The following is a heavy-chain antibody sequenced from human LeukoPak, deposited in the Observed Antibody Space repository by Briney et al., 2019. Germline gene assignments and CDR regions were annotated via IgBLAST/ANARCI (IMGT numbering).Heavy chain of an antibody. CDR3: AREAVVGYTYRGAGQSDY. Sequence: PSETLSLTCTVSGGSISSGSYYWSWIRQPAGKGLEWIGRIYTSGSTNYNPSLKSRVTISVDTSKNQFSLKLSSVTAADTAVYYCAREAVVGYTYRGAGQSDYWGQGTLVTVSS. D-gene: IGHD5-18*01. V-gene: IGHV4-61*02. CDR1: GGSISSGSYY. J-gene: IGHJ4*02. CDR2: IYTSGST.